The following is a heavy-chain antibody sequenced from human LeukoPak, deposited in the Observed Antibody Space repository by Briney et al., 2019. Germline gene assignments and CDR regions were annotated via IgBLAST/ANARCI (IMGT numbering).Heavy chain of an antibody. CDR2: MYHSGST. CDR3: ARDSGTTGEVKFDP. CDR1: GGSISSNNW. Sequence: SGTLSLTCAVSGGSISSNNWWSWVRQPPNKGLEWIGEMYHSGSTIYNPSLKSRLTISIDTSKNQFSLKLMSVTAADTAVYYCARDSGTTGEVKFDPWGQGTLVTVSS. J-gene: IGHJ5*02. D-gene: IGHD3-10*01. V-gene: IGHV4-4*02.